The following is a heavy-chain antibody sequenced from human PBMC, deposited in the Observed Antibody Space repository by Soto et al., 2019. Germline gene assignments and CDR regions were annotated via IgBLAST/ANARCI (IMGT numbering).Heavy chain of an antibody. CDR2: IYYSGST. V-gene: IGHV4-59*08. CDR1: GGSISSYY. CDR3: ARRYAATSAY. D-gene: IGHD2-15*01. J-gene: IGHJ4*02. Sequence: PSETLSLTCTVSGGSISSYYWSWIRQPPGKGLEWIGYIYYSGSTNYNPSLKSRVTISVDTSKNQFSLKLSSVTAADTAVYYCARRYAATSAYCGQATLVRVSP.